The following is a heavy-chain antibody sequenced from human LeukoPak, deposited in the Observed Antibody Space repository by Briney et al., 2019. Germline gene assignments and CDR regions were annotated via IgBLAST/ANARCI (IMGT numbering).Heavy chain of an antibody. D-gene: IGHD2-15*01. V-gene: IGHV4-31*03. Sequence: TSETLSLTCTVSGDSISSGGYYWSWIRQHPGKGLEWIGNIYYSGSTYYNPSLKSRVTISVDTSKNQFSLKLSSVTAADTAVYYCARVYCSGGSCYPPDYFDYWGQGTLVTVSS. CDR1: GDSISSGGYY. J-gene: IGHJ4*02. CDR3: ARVYCSGGSCYPPDYFDY. CDR2: IYYSGST.